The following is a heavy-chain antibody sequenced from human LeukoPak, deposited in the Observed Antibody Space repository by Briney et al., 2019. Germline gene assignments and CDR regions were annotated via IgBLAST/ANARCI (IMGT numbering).Heavy chain of an antibody. J-gene: IGHJ4*01. D-gene: IGHD3-10*01. CDR2: IYYSGST. CDR1: GGSISSYY. V-gene: IGHV4-59*01. Sequence: PSETLSLTCTVSGGSISSYYWSWIRQPPGKGLEWIGYIYYSGSTNYNPSLKSRVTISVDTSKNQFSLKLSSVTAADTAVYYCARVSQGVRGAYYFDYWGQEPWSPSPQ. CDR3: ARVSQGVRGAYYFDY.